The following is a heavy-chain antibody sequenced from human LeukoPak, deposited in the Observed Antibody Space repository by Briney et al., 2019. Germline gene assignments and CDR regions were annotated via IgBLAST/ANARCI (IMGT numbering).Heavy chain of an antibody. V-gene: IGHV3-23*01. CDR2: ISGGGDYT. J-gene: IGHJ1*01. CDR1: KFTFSSYA. Sequence: GGSLRLSCAASKFTFSSYAMSWVRQAPGKGLEWVSAISGGGDYTFYTDSVRGRFTISRDNSKNTLYLQMNSLRAEDTAVYYCARDGVYYDSSGYYYSTEYFQHWGQGTLVTVSS. D-gene: IGHD3-22*01. CDR3: ARDGVYYDSSGYYYSTEYFQH.